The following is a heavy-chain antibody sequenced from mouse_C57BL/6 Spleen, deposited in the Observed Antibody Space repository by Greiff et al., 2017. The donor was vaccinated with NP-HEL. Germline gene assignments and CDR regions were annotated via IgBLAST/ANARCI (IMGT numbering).Heavy chain of an antibody. CDR2: IYPGSGNT. Sequence: QVQLQQSGPELVKPGASVKISCKASGYSFTSYYIHWVKQRPGQGLEWIGWIYPGSGNTKYNEKFKGKATLTADTSSSTAYMQLSSLTSEDSAVYYCARGVAYDGYYGDAMDYWGQGTSVTVSS. CDR1: GYSFTSYY. D-gene: IGHD2-3*01. J-gene: IGHJ4*01. V-gene: IGHV1-66*01. CDR3: ARGVAYDGYYGDAMDY.